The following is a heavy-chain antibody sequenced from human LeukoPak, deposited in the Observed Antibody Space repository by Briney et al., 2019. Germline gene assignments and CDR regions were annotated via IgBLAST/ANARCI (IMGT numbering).Heavy chain of an antibody. Sequence: GGSLRLSCAASGFTFSSYSMNWVRQAPGKGLEWVSYISSSSSTIYYADSVKGRFTISRDNAKNLLYLQMNSLRAEDTAVYYCARTKTTVTTSLYYYYYYMDVWGKGTTVTVSS. J-gene: IGHJ6*03. CDR2: ISSSSSTI. CDR3: ARTKTTVTTSLYYYYYYMDV. D-gene: IGHD4-11*01. V-gene: IGHV3-48*04. CDR1: GFTFSSYS.